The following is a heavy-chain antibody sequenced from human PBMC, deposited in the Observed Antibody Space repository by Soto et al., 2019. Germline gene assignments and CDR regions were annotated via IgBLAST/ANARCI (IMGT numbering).Heavy chain of an antibody. CDR1: GFTFSGYT. CDR3: ARYPFDY. J-gene: IGHJ4*02. Sequence: GGSLRLSCAASGFTFSGYTMNWVRQAPGKGLEWVSSITSGSSYIYYADSVKGRFTISRDNAKNSLYLQINSLRAEDTAMYYCARYPFDYWGQGTLVTVSS. V-gene: IGHV3-21*01. CDR2: ITSGSSYI.